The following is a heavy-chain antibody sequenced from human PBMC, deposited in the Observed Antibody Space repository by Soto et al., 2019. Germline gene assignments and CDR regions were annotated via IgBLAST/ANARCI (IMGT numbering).Heavy chain of an antibody. D-gene: IGHD4-17*01. J-gene: IGHJ4*02. Sequence: GESLKISCKGSGYSFSNYWIGWVRQMPGKGLEWMGMIYPGDSDTRYSPSFQGQVTTSADKSISTAYLQWNSLKASDTATYFCARQGTAVTLDYWGQGTQVTVSS. CDR2: IYPGDSDT. CDR1: GYSFSNYW. CDR3: ARQGTAVTLDY. V-gene: IGHV5-51*01.